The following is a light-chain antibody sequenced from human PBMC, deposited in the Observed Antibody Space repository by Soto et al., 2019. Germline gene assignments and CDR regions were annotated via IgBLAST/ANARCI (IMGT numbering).Light chain of an antibody. J-gene: IGKJ5*01. CDR2: AAS. CDR1: QSISSY. Sequence: DIQMTQSPSSLSASVGDRVTITCRASQSISSYLNWYQQKPGKAPKLLIYAASSLQSAVPSRFSGSGSGTDFTLTISSLQPEDFATYYCQQSYSTPRLTFGQGTRLEIK. V-gene: IGKV1-39*01. CDR3: QQSYSTPRLT.